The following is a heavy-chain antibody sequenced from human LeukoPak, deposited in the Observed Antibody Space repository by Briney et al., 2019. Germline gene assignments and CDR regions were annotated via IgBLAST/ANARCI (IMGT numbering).Heavy chain of an antibody. CDR1: GGSISGYY. V-gene: IGHV4-59*08. CDR3: AVYYYDSSGYYYFDY. Sequence: SETLSLTCTVSGGSISGYYWSWIRQPPGKGLESIGYIYYSGSTNYNPSLKSRVTISVDTSKNQFSLKLSSVTAADTAVYYCAVYYYDSSGYYYFDYWGQGTLVTVSS. D-gene: IGHD3-22*01. J-gene: IGHJ4*02. CDR2: IYYSGST.